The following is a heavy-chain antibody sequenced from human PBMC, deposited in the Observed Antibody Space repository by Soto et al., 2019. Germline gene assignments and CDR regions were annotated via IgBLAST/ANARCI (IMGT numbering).Heavy chain of an antibody. CDR3: ARGLATFPVFAFDI. D-gene: IGHD3-3*02. Sequence: SGPTLVNPTQTLTLTCSFSGFSLTTSGVGVGWIRHSPGKALEWLALIYWSGDEHYRPSLKSRLSIFKDTSKNHVVLIMTDMDPVDTATYYCARGLATFPVFAFDIWGQGTMVTVSS. CDR1: GFSLTTSGVG. J-gene: IGHJ3*02. V-gene: IGHV2-5*01. CDR2: IYWSGDE.